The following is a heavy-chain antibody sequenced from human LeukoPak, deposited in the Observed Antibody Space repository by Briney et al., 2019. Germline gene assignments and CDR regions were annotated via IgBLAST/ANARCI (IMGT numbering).Heavy chain of an antibody. CDR1: GGSISNYY. V-gene: IGHV4-59*08. D-gene: IGHD3-22*01. Sequence: SETLSLTCTVSGGSISNYYWSWIRQPPGKGLEWIGYIYYSGSTYYNPSLKSRVTISVDTSKNQFSLKLSSVTAADTALYYCARDYFDSSGLDYWGQGTLVTVSS. J-gene: IGHJ4*02. CDR2: IYYSGST. CDR3: ARDYFDSSGLDY.